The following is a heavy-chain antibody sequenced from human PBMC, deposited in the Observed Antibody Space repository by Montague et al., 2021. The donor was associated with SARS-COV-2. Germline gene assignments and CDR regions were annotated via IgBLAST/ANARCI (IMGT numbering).Heavy chain of an antibody. V-gene: IGHV4/OR15-8*03. Sequence: SETLSLTCVVSGGAINSSNWWSRVRQPPGKGLEWIGEIYHWGSTNYNPPLKSRVTISIDKSTNQLSLKLSSVTAADTAVYYCARFLEFCSGANCYSSGRDVWGQGTTVTVSS. CDR2: IYHWGST. CDR3: ARFLEFCSGANCYSSGRDV. D-gene: IGHD2-15*01. CDR1: GGAINSSNW. J-gene: IGHJ6*02.